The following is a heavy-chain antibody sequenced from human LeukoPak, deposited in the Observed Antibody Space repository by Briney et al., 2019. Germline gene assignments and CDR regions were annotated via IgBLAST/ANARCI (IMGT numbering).Heavy chain of an antibody. CDR2: ISHDGDNT. CDR1: GFAFGSYA. J-gene: IGHJ4*02. V-gene: IGHV3-30-3*01. Sequence: GGSLRLSCEASGFAFGSYAMHWVRQAPGRGLEWVAVISHDGDNTNSGESVRGRFTLSRDNLKNTLYLQMNSLRAEDTAVYYCARGAGYCTSTSCHLWSDYWGQGTLVTVSS. D-gene: IGHD2-2*01. CDR3: ARGAGYCTSTSCHLWSDY.